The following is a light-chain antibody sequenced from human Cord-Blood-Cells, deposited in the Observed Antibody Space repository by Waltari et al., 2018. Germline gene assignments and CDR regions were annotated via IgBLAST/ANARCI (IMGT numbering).Light chain of an antibody. Sequence: EIVLTHSQSPLSMSPGARAALSCRASQSVSSYFAGYQQKPGQAPRILIYYGSNRGTGIPARFSGRRSGTNFTLTISSLEPEDFAGYYCQQRSNWPVTFGQGTKVEIK. J-gene: IGKJ1*01. CDR2: YGS. CDR1: QSVSSY. V-gene: IGKV3-11*01. CDR3: QQRSNWPVT.